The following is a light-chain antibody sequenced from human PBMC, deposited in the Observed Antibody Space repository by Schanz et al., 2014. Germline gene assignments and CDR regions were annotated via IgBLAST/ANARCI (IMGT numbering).Light chain of an antibody. CDR1: SSDVGSYNL. CDR3: SSNGGVNIYV. V-gene: IGLV2-14*02. J-gene: IGLJ1*01. CDR2: EGS. Sequence: QSALTQPASVSGSPGQSITISCTGTSSDVGSYNLVSWYQQHPGKAPKLMIYEGSKRPSGVSNRISGSKSGNTASLTVSGLQAEDEADYYCSSNGGVNIYVFGTGTKLTVL.